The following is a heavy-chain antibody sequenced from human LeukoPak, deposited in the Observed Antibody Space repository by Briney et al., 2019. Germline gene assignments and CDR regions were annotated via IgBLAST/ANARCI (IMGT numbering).Heavy chain of an antibody. J-gene: IGHJ6*03. CDR1: GGSISSGGYY. CDR3: ARDSLHYYSYYMDV. V-gene: IGHV4-61*02. Sequence: PSQTLSLTCTVSGGSISSGGYYWSWIRQPAGKGLEWIGRIYNTGSTNYNPSLKSRVTMSVDTSKNQFSLKLNSVTAADTAVYYCARDSLHYYSYYMDVWGKGTTVTVSS. CDR2: IYNTGST.